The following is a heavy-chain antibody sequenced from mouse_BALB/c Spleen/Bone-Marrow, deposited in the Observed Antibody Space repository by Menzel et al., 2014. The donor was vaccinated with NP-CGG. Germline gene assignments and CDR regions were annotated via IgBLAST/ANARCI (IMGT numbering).Heavy chain of an antibody. CDR1: GYTFTSYV. D-gene: IGHD2-14*01. CDR2: INSYNDGT. Sequence: LQESGPELVKPGASVKMSCKASGYTFTSYVMHWVKQKPGQGLEWIGYINSYNDGTNYNEKFKGKATLTSDKSSSTAYMELSSLTSEDSAVYYCARLGAYYRYGYAMDYWGQGTSVTVSS. J-gene: IGHJ4*01. CDR3: ARLGAYYRYGYAMDY. V-gene: IGHV1-14*01.